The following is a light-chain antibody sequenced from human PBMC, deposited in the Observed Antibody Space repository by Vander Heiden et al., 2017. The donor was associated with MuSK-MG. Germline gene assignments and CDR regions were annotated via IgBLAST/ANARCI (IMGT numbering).Light chain of an antibody. CDR3: QQTDIAPWT. J-gene: IGKJ1*01. V-gene: IGKV1-39*01. Sequence: DIQMTQSPSSLSASVGDRVTITCRASQNIDNYLNWYQHSPGKAPHLLIYAASTLQSGVPSRFSGNGSGTDLTLTISRLQPEDFAIYYCQQTDIAPWTFGRGTRVEIK. CDR1: QNIDNY. CDR2: AAS.